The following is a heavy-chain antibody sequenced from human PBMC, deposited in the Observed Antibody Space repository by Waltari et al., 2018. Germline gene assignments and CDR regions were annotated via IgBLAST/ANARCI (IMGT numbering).Heavy chain of an antibody. CDR2: ISSNGGST. Sequence: EVQLVESGGGLVQPGGSLRLSCAASGFTVSSYARHWVRQAQGKGMEYVPAISSNGGSTYYANSVKGRFTISRDNSKNTLYLQMGSLRAEDMAVYYCASYDYWGQGTLVTVSS. CDR1: GFTVSSYA. J-gene: IGHJ4*02. V-gene: IGHV3-64*01. CDR3: ASYDY.